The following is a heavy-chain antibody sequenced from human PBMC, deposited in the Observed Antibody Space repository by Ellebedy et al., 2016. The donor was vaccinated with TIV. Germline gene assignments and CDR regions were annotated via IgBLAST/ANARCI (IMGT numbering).Heavy chain of an antibody. D-gene: IGHD1-26*01. J-gene: IGHJ3*02. CDR1: GGSINSYY. Sequence: MPSETLSLTCTVSGGSINSYYWSWIRQPAGQGLEWIGRIYSTGSTGGTHYSPSLKSRVTLSVDTSKNQFSLNLTSVTAADTAVYYCARVPPSGTYYGSFDIWGQGTMVTVSS. CDR3: ARVPPSGTYYGSFDI. V-gene: IGHV4-4*07. CDR2: IYSTGSTGGT.